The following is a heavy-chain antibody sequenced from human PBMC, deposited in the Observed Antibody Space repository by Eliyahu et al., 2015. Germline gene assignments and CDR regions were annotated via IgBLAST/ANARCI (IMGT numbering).Heavy chain of an antibody. D-gene: IGHD5-18*01. CDR3: TRGKGYSYGPPQH. CDR1: GFPFGDYA. Sequence: EVQLVESGGGLVQPGRSLXLSCTASGFPFGDYAMSWVRQAPGKGLEWVGFIRSKAYGGTTEYAASVKGRFTISRDDSKSIAYLQMNSLKTEDTAVYYCTRGKGYSYGPPQHWGQGTLVTVSS. CDR2: IRSKAYGGTT. V-gene: IGHV3-49*04. J-gene: IGHJ4*02.